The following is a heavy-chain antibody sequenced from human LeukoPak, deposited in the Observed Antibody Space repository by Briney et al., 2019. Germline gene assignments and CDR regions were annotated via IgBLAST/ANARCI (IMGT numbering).Heavy chain of an antibody. CDR2: IIPIFGIA. Sequence: SVKVSCKASGGIFSSYAISWVRQAPGQGLEWMGRIIPIFGIANYAQKFQGRVTITADKSTSTAYMELSSLRSEDTAVYYCARDDCSSTSCYLNWYFDLWGRGTLVTVSS. D-gene: IGHD2-2*01. V-gene: IGHV1-69*04. CDR1: GGIFSSYA. CDR3: ARDDCSSTSCYLNWYFDL. J-gene: IGHJ2*01.